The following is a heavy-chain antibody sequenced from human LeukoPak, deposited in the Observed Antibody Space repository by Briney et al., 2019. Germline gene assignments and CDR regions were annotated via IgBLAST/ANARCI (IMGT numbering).Heavy chain of an antibody. D-gene: IGHD1-26*01. Sequence: ASVKVSCKASGGTFSSYAISWVRQAPGQRLEWMGWINAGNGNTKYSQKFQGRVTITRDTSASTAYMDLSSLRSEDTAVYYCAREGWDLHFDYWGQGTLVTVSS. CDR1: GGTFSSYA. CDR2: INAGNGNT. V-gene: IGHV1-3*01. J-gene: IGHJ4*02. CDR3: AREGWDLHFDY.